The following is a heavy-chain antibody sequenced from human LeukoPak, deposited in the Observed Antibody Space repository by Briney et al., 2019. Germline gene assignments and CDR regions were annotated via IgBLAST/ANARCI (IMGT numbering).Heavy chain of an antibody. J-gene: IGHJ4*02. CDR2: IYHSGST. D-gene: IGHD3-10*01. V-gene: IGHV4-4*02. CDR3: ARGGSGSYYNNFDY. Sequence: SETLSLTCAVSGGSISSSNWWSWVRQPPGKGLEWIGEIYHSGSTNYNPSLKSRVTISVDKSKNQFSLKLSSVTAADTAVYYCARGGSGSYYNNFDYWGQGTLVTVSS. CDR1: GGSISSSNW.